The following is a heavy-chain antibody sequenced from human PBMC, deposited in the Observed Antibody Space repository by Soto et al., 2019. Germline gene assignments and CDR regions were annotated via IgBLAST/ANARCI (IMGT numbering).Heavy chain of an antibody. D-gene: IGHD4-17*01. CDR1: GFTFSNYG. CDR2: IWYDGSNK. J-gene: IGHJ4*02. Sequence: QVQLVESGGGVVQPGRSLRLSCAASGFTFSNYGMHWVRQAPGKGLEWVAVIWYDGSNKYYADSVKGRFTISRDNSKNTLYLQMNSLRAEDTAVYXXARXDXGDSHDYWGQGTLVTVSS. V-gene: IGHV3-33*01. CDR3: ARXDXGDSHDY.